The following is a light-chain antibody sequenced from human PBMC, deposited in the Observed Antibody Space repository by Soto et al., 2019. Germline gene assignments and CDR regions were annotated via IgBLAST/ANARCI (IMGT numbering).Light chain of an antibody. Sequence: DIQMTQSPSSLSASIGDRVTITCRASQSISRYLNWYQHKPGKAPNRLIYAASSLQSGFPSRFRGSVSGTDFTLTISGLQPEDFANYYSQQSYRFWTFGQGTKLEIK. CDR2: AAS. CDR3: QQSYRFWT. V-gene: IGKV1-39*01. J-gene: IGKJ1*01. CDR1: QSISRY.